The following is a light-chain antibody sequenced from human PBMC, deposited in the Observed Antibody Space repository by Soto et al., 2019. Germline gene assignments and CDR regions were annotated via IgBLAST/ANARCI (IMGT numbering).Light chain of an antibody. CDR3: HSYARSTLV. J-gene: IGLJ3*02. Sequence: QSVLTQSASVSGSPGQSITISCTGTSSEFGTYSVVSWYQQHPGKAPKLLIYEGTKRPSVVSNCFSASESGNTASLTSSGLQDEADAVYYCHSYARSTLVFGGGTKLTVL. CDR1: SSEFGTYSV. V-gene: IGLV2-23*01. CDR2: EGT.